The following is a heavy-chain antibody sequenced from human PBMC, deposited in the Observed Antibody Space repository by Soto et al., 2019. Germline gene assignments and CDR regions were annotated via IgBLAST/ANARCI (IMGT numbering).Heavy chain of an antibody. D-gene: IGHD3-9*01. CDR1: GFTFSSYG. Sequence: GGSLRLSCAASGFTFSSYGMHWVRQAPDKGLEWVAVISYDGSNKYYADSVKGRFTISRDNSKNTLYLQMNSLRAEDTAVYYCAKDTSRYFDWLLSSLHYYGMDVWGQGTTVTVSS. V-gene: IGHV3-30*18. J-gene: IGHJ6*02. CDR3: AKDTSRYFDWLLSSLHYYGMDV. CDR2: ISYDGSNK.